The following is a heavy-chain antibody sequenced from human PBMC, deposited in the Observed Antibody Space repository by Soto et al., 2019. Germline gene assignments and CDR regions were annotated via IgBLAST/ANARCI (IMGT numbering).Heavy chain of an antibody. Sequence: QEQLVQSGAEVKEPGASVKVSCKASGYTFINYYIHWVRQAPGQGLEWMAIINPRGGSTNYAQEFQGRVSLTSDTSTSTVYMALSSLRFEDTALFYCARDLAAGDLWGQGTLVTVSS. CDR2: INPRGGST. J-gene: IGHJ5*02. CDR3: ARDLAAGDL. V-gene: IGHV1-46*01. D-gene: IGHD6-13*01. CDR1: GYTFINYY.